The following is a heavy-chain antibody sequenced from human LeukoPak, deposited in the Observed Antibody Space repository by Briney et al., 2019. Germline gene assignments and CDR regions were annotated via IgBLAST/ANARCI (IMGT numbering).Heavy chain of an antibody. D-gene: IGHD3-10*01. Sequence: SGGSLTLSCAASGFTFSSYAMSWVRQAPGKALECVSDISGSGGTIYYPDCEKRRFTISRDNSKNTLYLQRNSLRAEDTAVYYCAKPITMVRGVQVSFDYWGQGTLVTVSS. J-gene: IGHJ4*02. CDR3: AKPITMVRGVQVSFDY. CDR2: ISGSGGTI. CDR1: GFTFSSYA. V-gene: IGHV3-23*01.